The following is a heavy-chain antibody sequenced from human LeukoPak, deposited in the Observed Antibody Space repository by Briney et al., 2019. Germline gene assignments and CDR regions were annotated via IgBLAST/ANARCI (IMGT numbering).Heavy chain of an antibody. CDR3: ARGPIDGSYYYYGMDV. J-gene: IGHJ6*02. CDR1: GGSISSYY. Sequence: SETLSLTCTVSGGSISSYYWSWTRQPAGKGLEWIGRIYTSGSTNYNPSLKSRVTMSVDTSKNQFSLKLSSVTAADTAVYYCARGPIDGSYYYYGMDVWGQGTTVTVSS. CDR2: IYTSGST. D-gene: IGHD2-15*01. V-gene: IGHV4-4*07.